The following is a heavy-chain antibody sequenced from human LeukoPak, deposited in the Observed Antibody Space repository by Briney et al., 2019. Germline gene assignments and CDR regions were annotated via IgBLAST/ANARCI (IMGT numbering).Heavy chain of an antibody. D-gene: IGHD3-22*01. J-gene: IGHJ4*02. Sequence: SVKVSCKASGGTFSRYAIRWVRQAPGQGLEWMGRIIPILGIANYAQKFQGRVTITADKSTSTAYMELSSLRSEETAVYYCARDIRYDSSGYYYEYYWGQGTLVTVSS. CDR2: IIPILGIA. CDR3: ARDIRYDSSGYYYEYY. CDR1: GGTFSRYA. V-gene: IGHV1-69*04.